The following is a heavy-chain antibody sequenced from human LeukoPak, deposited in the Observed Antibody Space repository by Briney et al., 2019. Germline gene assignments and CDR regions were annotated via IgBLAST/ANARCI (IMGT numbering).Heavy chain of an antibody. Sequence: SETLSLTCSVSGGSINNYYWSWIRQPPGKGLEWIAYIYYSGSTNYNPSLKSRVTISVDTSKNQFSLMLSSVTAAGTAVYYCARHNARLRGWIGEVDFWGQGALVTVSS. CDR3: ARHNARLRGWIGEVDF. J-gene: IGHJ4*02. CDR1: GGSINNYY. CDR2: IYYSGST. V-gene: IGHV4-59*08. D-gene: IGHD3-10*01.